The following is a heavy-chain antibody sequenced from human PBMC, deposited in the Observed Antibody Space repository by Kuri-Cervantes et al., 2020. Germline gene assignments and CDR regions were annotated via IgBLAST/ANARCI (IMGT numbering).Heavy chain of an antibody. Sequence: GGSLRLSCAASGFTFSSYAMSWVRQAPGKGLEWVSAISGSGGSTYYADSVKGRFTITRDNSKNTLYLQMNSLRAEDTAVYYCARGGAATHVVPYYYYGMDVWGQGTTVTVSS. CDR1: GFTFSSYA. V-gene: IGHV3-23*01. CDR3: ARGGAATHVVPYYYYGMDV. D-gene: IGHD2-15*01. J-gene: IGHJ6*02. CDR2: ISGSGGST.